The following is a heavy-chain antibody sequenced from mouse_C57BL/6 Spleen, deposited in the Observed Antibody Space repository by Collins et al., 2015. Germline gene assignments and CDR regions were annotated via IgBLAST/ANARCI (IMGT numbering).Heavy chain of an antibody. V-gene: IGHV3-2*02. D-gene: IGHD1-1*01. CDR2: ISYSGST. CDR1: GYSITSDYA. Sequence: DVQLQESGPGLVKPSQSLSLTCTVTGYSITSDYAWNWIRQFPGNKLEWMGYISYSGSTSYNPSLKSRISITRDTSKNQFFLQLNSVTTEDTATYYCARNYYGSSYGFAYWGQGTLVTVSA. CDR3: ARNYYGSSYGFAY. J-gene: IGHJ3*01.